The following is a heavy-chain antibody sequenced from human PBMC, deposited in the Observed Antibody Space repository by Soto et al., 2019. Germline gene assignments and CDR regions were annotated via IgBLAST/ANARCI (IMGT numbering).Heavy chain of an antibody. CDR1: GYTFTSYD. J-gene: IGHJ6*02. Sequence: QVQLVQSGAEVKKPGASVKVSCKASGYTFTSYDINWVRQATGQGLEWMGWMNPNSGNTSYAQKFQDRVTMTRNTAISTAYMERRSLGSEDTAVYYCAISTTVTFDYYYYCGMYVWGQVSTVTVSS. CDR2: MNPNSGNT. CDR3: AISTTVTFDYYYYCGMYV. D-gene: IGHD4-17*01. V-gene: IGHV1-8*02.